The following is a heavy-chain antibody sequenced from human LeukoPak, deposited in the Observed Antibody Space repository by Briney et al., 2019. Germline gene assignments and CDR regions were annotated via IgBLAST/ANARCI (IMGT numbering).Heavy chain of an antibody. CDR3: ARLYLPATRFDY. CDR1: GGTFSSYA. Sequence: SVKVSCKASGGTFSSYAISWVRQAPGQGLEWMGGIIPIFGTADYAQKFQGRVTITADESTSTAYMELNSLRSEDTAVYYCARLYLPATRFDYWGQGTLVTVSS. J-gene: IGHJ4*02. V-gene: IGHV1-69*13. D-gene: IGHD5-24*01. CDR2: IIPIFGTA.